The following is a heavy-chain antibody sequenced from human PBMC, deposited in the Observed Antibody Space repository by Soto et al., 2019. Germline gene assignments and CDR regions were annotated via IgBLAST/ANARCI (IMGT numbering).Heavy chain of an antibody. Sequence: SKTLSLTCAVSGGSISSSNWWSWVRQPPGKGLEWIGEIYHSGSTNYNPSLKSRVTISVDKSKNQFSLKLSSVTAADTAVYYCAREEITMVRGVISHYYYGMDVWGQGTTVTVSS. CDR1: GGSISSSNW. CDR3: AREEITMVRGVISHYYYGMDV. CDR2: IYHSGST. J-gene: IGHJ6*02. D-gene: IGHD3-10*01. V-gene: IGHV4-4*02.